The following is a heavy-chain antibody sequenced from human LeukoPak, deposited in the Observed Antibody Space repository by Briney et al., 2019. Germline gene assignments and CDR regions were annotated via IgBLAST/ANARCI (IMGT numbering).Heavy chain of an antibody. Sequence: SETLSLTCTVSGGSISSSSYYRGWIRQPPGKGLEWIGYIYYSGSTNYNPSLKSRVTISVDTSKNQFSLKLSSVTAADTAVYYCARQRYGDYGDYWGQGTLVTVSS. CDR1: GGSISSSSYY. CDR2: IYYSGST. D-gene: IGHD4-17*01. CDR3: ARQRYGDYGDY. J-gene: IGHJ4*02. V-gene: IGHV4-61*05.